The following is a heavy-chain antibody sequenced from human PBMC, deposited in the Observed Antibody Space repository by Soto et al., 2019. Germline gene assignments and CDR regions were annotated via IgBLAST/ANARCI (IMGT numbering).Heavy chain of an antibody. CDR2: INHSGST. CDR1: GGSFSGYY. D-gene: IGHD6-6*01. CDR3: ARGWVRPSYYQH. J-gene: IGHJ1*01. Sequence: PSETLSLTCAVYGGSFSGYYWSWIRQPPGKGLEWIGEINHSGSTNYNPSLKSRVTISVDTSKNQFSLKLSSVTAADTAVYYCARGWVRPSYYQHWGQGTLVTVSS. V-gene: IGHV4-34*01.